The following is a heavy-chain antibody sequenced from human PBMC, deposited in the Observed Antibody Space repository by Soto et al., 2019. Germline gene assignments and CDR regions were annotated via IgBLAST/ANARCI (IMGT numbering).Heavy chain of an antibody. CDR2: IYYSGST. CDR1: GGSISSYY. J-gene: IGHJ4*02. Sequence: PSETLSLTCTVSGGSISSYYWSWIRQPPGKGLEWIGYIYYSGSTNYNPSLKSRVTITVDTSKNQFSLKLSSVTAADTAVYYCARGAFDYWGQGTLVTVSS. V-gene: IGHV4-59*08. CDR3: ARGAFDY.